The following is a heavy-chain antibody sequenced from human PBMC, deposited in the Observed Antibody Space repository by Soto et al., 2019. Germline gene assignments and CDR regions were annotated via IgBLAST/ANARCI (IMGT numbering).Heavy chain of an antibody. V-gene: IGHV1-3*05. D-gene: IGHD1-20*01. CDR2: INAGNGNT. Sequence: QVQLVQSGAEEKKPGASVKVSCKASGYTFTSYAMHWVRQAPGQRLEWMGWINAGNGNTKYSQKFQGRVTITRDTAASTAYMELSSLRSEDTAVYYCARGITLPTPLDYWGQGTLVTVSS. CDR3: ARGITLPTPLDY. J-gene: IGHJ4*02. CDR1: GYTFTSYA.